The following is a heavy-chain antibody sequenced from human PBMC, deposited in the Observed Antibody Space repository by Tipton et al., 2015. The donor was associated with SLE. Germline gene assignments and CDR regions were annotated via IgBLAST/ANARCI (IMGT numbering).Heavy chain of an antibody. CDR2: IYPGDSDT. CDR1: GYSFTSYW. D-gene: IGHD5-18*01. J-gene: IGHJ3*02. Sequence: QLVQSGAEVKKPGESLRISCKGSGYSFTSYWIAWVRQMPGKGLECMGIIYPGDSDTRYSPSFQGQVTISADKSISTAYLQWSSLKASDTAMYYCARLYSYGYHDASDIWGQGTMAIVSS. V-gene: IGHV5-51*01. CDR3: ARLYSYGYHDASDI.